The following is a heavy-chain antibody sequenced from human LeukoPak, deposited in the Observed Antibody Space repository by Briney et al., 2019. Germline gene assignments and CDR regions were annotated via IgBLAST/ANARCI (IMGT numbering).Heavy chain of an antibody. D-gene: IGHD2-21*01. J-gene: IGHJ4*02. CDR1: GFTFSNYW. Sequence: GGSLRLSCAASGFTFSNYWMNWVRQAPGKGLEWVSAISGSGGSTYYADSVKGRFTISRDNSKNTLYLQMNSLRAEDTAVYYCANPGDGIDYWGQGTLVTVSS. CDR3: ANPGDGIDY. CDR2: ISGSGGST. V-gene: IGHV3-23*01.